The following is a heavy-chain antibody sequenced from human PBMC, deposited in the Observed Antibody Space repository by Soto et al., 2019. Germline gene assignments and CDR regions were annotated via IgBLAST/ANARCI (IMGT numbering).Heavy chain of an antibody. J-gene: IGHJ5*02. CDR1: GFTFSSYS. CDR2: ISSSSSYI. V-gene: IGHV3-21*01. Sequence: EVQLVESGGGLVKPGGSLRLSCAASGFTFSSYSMNWVRQAPGKGLEWVSSISSSSSYIYYVDSVKGRFTISRDNAKNSLYLQMNSLRAEDTAVYYCASAMVRGVDGWFDPWGQGTLVTVSS. D-gene: IGHD3-10*01. CDR3: ASAMVRGVDGWFDP.